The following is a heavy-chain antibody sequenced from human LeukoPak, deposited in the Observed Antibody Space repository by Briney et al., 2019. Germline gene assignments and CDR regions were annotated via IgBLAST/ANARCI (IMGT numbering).Heavy chain of an antibody. CDR3: AKSQDGGRLFHFDY. V-gene: IGHV3-23*01. J-gene: IGHJ4*02. CDR1: GFTFSTYA. CDR2: LSGSGGST. D-gene: IGHD1-26*01. Sequence: GGSLRLSCAASGFTFSTYAVSWVRQAPGKGLEWVSGLSGSGGSTYYADSVKGRFTISRDNSKNTLYLQMNSLRAEDTAVYFCAKSQDGGRLFHFDYWGQGTLVTVSS.